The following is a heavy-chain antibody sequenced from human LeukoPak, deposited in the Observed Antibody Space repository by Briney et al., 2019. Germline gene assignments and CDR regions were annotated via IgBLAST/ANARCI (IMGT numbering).Heavy chain of an antibody. J-gene: IGHJ4*02. V-gene: IGHV4-59*01. CDR2: IYYSGST. Sequence: SETLSLTCTVSGGSISSYYWSWIRQPPGKGLEWIGYIYYSGSTNYNPSLKSRVTISVDTSKNQFSLKLSSVTAADTAVYYCXXXKSGMIVVWGQGTLVTVSS. D-gene: IGHD3-22*01. CDR3: XXXKSGMIVV. CDR1: GGSISSYY.